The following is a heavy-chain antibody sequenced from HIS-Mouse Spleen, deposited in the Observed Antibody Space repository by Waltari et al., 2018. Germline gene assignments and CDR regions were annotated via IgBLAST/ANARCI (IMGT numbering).Heavy chain of an antibody. D-gene: IGHD6-13*01. Sequence: QLQLQESGPGLVKPSETLSLTCTVSGGSISSSSYHWGCIRQPPGKGLGWIGSIYYSGSTYYNPSLKSRVTISVDTSKNQFSLKLSSVTAADTAVYYCAREIPYSSSWYDWYFDLWGRGTLVTVSS. CDR2: IYYSGST. CDR1: GGSISSSSYH. J-gene: IGHJ2*01. CDR3: AREIPYSSSWYDWYFDL. V-gene: IGHV4-39*07.